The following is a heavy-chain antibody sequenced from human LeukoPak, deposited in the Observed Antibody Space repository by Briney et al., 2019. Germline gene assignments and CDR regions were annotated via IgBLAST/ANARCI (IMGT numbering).Heavy chain of an antibody. CDR1: GGSFSGYY. V-gene: IGHV4-34*01. J-gene: IGHJ4*02. Sequence: SETLSLTCAVYGGSFSGYYWSWIRQPPGKGLEWIGEINHSGSTNYNPSLKSRVTISVDTSKNQFSLKLSSVTAADTAVYYCARGKEWWRRASDYWGQGTLVTVSS. CDR2: INHSGST. D-gene: IGHD2-15*01. CDR3: ARGKEWWRRASDY.